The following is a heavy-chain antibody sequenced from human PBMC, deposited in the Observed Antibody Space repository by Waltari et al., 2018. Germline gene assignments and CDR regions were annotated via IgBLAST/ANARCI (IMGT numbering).Heavy chain of an antibody. CDR1: GFTVSSNY. D-gene: IGHD6-13*01. CDR3: ARGGEGSSSPGY. Sequence: EVQLVETGGGLIQPGGSLRLSCAASGFTVSSNYMSWVRQAPGKGLEWVSVIDSGGSTYYADAVKGRFTISRDNSKNTLYLQMNSLRAEDTAVYYCARGGEGSSSPGYWGQGTLVTVSS. CDR2: IDSGGST. J-gene: IGHJ4*02. V-gene: IGHV3-53*02.